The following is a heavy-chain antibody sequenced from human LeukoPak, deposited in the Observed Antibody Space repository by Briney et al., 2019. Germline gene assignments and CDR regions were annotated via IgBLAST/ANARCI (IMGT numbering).Heavy chain of an antibody. V-gene: IGHV1-2*02. Sequence: ASVKVSCKASGYTFTGSYMYWVRLAPGQGLEWLGWINPNNGGTNYAQKFQGRVTMTWDTSISTAYMEVSRLTSDDTAIYYCARTTTLTSLLDYWGQGTLVTVSS. CDR3: ARTTTLTSLLDY. CDR1: GYTFTGSY. J-gene: IGHJ4*02. CDR2: INPNNGGT. D-gene: IGHD4-17*01.